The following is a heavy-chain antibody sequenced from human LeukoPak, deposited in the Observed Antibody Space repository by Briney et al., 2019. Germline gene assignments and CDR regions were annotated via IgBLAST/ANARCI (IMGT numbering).Heavy chain of an antibody. CDR2: INWNGGST. D-gene: IGHD3-9*01. J-gene: IGHJ4*02. CDR3: ARSGYYYFDY. V-gene: IGHV3-20*01. Sequence: GGSLRLSCAASGFTFDDYGMSWVRQAPGKGLEWVSGINWNGGSTGYADSVKGRFTISRDSAKNSLYLQMNSLRAEDTALYHCARSGYYYFDYWGQGTLVTVSS. CDR1: GFTFDDYG.